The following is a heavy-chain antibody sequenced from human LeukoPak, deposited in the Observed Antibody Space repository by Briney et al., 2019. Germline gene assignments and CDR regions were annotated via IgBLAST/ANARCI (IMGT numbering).Heavy chain of an antibody. D-gene: IGHD6-13*01. J-gene: IGHJ6*03. CDR1: GFTFSSYG. Sequence: PGRSLRLSCAASGFTFSSYGMHWVRQAPGKGLEWVAVIWYDGSNEYYADSVKGRFTISRDNSKNTLYLEMNSLRAEDAAVYYCAKEEQQLGYHYYYMDVWGKGTTVTVSS. CDR2: IWYDGSNE. V-gene: IGHV3-33*06. CDR3: AKEEQQLGYHYYYMDV.